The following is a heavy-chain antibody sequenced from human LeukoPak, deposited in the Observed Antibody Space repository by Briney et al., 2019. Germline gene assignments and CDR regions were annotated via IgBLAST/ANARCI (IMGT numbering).Heavy chain of an antibody. CDR2: IKQDGSEK. V-gene: IGHV3-7*01. Sequence: PGGSLRLSCVASEFVFSNHAMIWVRQAPGKGLEWVANIKQDGSEKYYVDSVKGRFTISRDNAKNSLYLQMNSLRAEDTAVYYCARIGDAFDIWGQGTMVTVSS. J-gene: IGHJ3*02. CDR3: ARIGDAFDI. CDR1: EFVFSNHA. D-gene: IGHD3-10*01.